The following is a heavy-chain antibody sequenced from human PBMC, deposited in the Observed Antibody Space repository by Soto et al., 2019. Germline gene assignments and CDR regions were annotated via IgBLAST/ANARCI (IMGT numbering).Heavy chain of an antibody. CDR2: IWYDGSNK. CDR3: ARDFGRAWKWFDP. J-gene: IGHJ5*02. CDR1: GFTFSSYG. D-gene: IGHD1-1*01. Sequence: LRLSCAASGFTFSSYGMHWVRQAPGKGLEWVAVIWYDGSNKYYADSVKGRFTISRDNSKNTLYLQMNSLRAEDTAVYYCARDFGRAWKWFDPWGKGTLVTVSS. V-gene: IGHV3-33*01.